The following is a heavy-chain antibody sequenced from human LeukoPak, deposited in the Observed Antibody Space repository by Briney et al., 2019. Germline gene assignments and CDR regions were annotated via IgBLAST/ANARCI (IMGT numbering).Heavy chain of an antibody. CDR1: GFTFSSYW. J-gene: IGHJ3*02. V-gene: IGHV3-7*01. CDR2: IKQDGSEK. D-gene: IGHD3-3*01. CDR3: AKDITIFGVVQHDAFDI. Sequence: GGSLRLSCAASGFTFSSYWMSWVRQAPGKGLEWVANIKQDGSEKYYVDSVKGRFTISRDNAKNSLYLQMNSLRAEDTAVYYCAKDITIFGVVQHDAFDIWGQGTMVTVSS.